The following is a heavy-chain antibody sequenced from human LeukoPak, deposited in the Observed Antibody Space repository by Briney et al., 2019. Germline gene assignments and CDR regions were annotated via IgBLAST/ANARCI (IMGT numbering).Heavy chain of an antibody. CDR1: GGSFSGYY. CDR2: INHSGST. Sequence: SETLSLTCAGYGGSFSGYYWSWIRQPPGKGLEWIGEINHSGSTNYNPSLKSRVTISVDTSKNQFSLKLSSVTAADTAVYYCASQRWYDSGVWEYGMDVWGQGTTVTVSS. J-gene: IGHJ6*02. CDR3: ASQRWYDSGVWEYGMDV. V-gene: IGHV4-34*01. D-gene: IGHD3-22*01.